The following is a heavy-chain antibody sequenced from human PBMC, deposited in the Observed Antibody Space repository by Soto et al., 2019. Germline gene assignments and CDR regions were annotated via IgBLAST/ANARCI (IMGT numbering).Heavy chain of an antibody. Sequence: QVQLVQSGAEVKKPGSSVKVSCKASGGTFSSYAISWVRQAPGQGLEWMGGIIPIFGTANYAQKFQGRVTITADESTSTADTELSSLRSEDTAVYYCAASPQGFDPNDYWGQGTLVTVSS. J-gene: IGHJ4*02. CDR2: IIPIFGTA. V-gene: IGHV1-69*01. CDR3: AASPQGFDPNDY. CDR1: GGTFSSYA. D-gene: IGHD3-16*01.